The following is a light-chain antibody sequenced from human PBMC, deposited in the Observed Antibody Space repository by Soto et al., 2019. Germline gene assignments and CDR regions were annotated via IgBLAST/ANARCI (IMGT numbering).Light chain of an antibody. V-gene: IGLV2-23*01. J-gene: IGLJ3*02. CDR1: SSDFGSYDL. CDR3: CSYAGSSTGV. CDR2: EDS. Sequence: QSALTQPASVSGSPGQSITISCTGTSSDFGSYDLVSWYQHHPGKAPKLIIYEDSKWPSGVSNRFSGSKSGDTASLTISGLQAEDEADYYCCSYAGSSTGVFGGGTKVTVL.